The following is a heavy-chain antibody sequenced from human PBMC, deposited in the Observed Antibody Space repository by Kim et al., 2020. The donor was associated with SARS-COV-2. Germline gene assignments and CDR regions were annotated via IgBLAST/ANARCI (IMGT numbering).Heavy chain of an antibody. J-gene: IGHJ4*02. V-gene: IGHV3-23*01. Sequence: AGSVRGRFTVSRDNSKNALFLQMNSLRVDDTALYYCAREMAFTAGWYTVDYWGQGTLVTVSS. D-gene: IGHD6-19*01. CDR3: AREMAFTAGWYTVDY.